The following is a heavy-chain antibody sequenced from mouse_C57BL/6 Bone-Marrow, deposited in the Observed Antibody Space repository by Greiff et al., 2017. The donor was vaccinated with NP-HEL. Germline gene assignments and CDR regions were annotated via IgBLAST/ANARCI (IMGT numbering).Heavy chain of an antibody. V-gene: IGHV5-16*01. Sequence: EVKVVESEGGLVQPGSSMKLSCTASGFTFSDYYMAWVRQVPEKGLEWVANINYDGSSTYYLDSLKSRFIISRDNAKNILYLQMSSLKSEDTATYYCARDRPTGFDYWGQGTTLTVSS. CDR3: ARDRPTGFDY. J-gene: IGHJ2*01. CDR2: INYDGSST. CDR1: GFTFSDYY. D-gene: IGHD4-1*02.